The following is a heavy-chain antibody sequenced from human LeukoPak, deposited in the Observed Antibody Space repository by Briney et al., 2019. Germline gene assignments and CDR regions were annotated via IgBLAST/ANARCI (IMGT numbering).Heavy chain of an antibody. Sequence: SETLSLTCAVYGGSFSGYYWSWIRQPPGKGLEWIGEISHSGSSNYNPSLKSRVTISVDTSKNQFSLKLSSVTAADTAVYYCARRPRGYYYSYGMDVWGQGTTVTVSS. V-gene: IGHV4-34*01. CDR2: ISHSGSS. CDR1: GGSFSGYY. D-gene: IGHD3-10*01. J-gene: IGHJ6*02. CDR3: ARRPRGYYYSYGMDV.